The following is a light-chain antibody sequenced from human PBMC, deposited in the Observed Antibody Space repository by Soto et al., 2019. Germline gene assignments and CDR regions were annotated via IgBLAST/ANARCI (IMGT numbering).Light chain of an antibody. CDR3: QQYNNWADT. V-gene: IGKV3-15*01. CDR1: QSVSSN. Sequence: EIVMTQSPATLSVSPGERATLSCRASQSVSSNLAWYQQKPGQAPRLLIYGASTRATGIPARFNGRGSGTDFNPTISSLQPKDLAVYYCQQYNNWADTFGGGTKVEIK. J-gene: IGKJ4*01. CDR2: GAS.